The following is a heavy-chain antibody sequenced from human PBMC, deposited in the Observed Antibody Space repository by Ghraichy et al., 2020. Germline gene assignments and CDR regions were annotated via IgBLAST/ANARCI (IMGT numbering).Heavy chain of an antibody. CDR1: GFTVSNNY. CDR2: IYSGGSM. CDR3: ATGKPIGATGVDY. J-gene: IGHJ4*02. V-gene: IGHV3-53*01. D-gene: IGHD1-14*01. Sequence: GGSLRLSCEASGFTVSNNYVGWVRQAPGKGLEWLSVIYSGGSMYYADSVKGRFINSRDTSRNTVYLQMNSLTAEDTAIYYWATGKPIGATGVDYWGQGTLVTVSS.